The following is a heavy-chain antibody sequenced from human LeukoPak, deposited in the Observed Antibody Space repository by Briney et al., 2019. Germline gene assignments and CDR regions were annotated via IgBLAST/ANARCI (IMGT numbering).Heavy chain of an antibody. V-gene: IGHV3-21*01. CDR3: ARALYEFCSGGSCYSYYFDY. Sequence: AGGSLRLSCAASGFTFSSYSMNWVRQAPGKGLEWVSSISSCSSYIYYADSVKGRFTISRDNAKNSLYLQMNSLRAEDTAVYYCARALYEFCSGGSCYSYYFDYWGQGTLVTVSS. J-gene: IGHJ4*02. CDR2: ISSCSSYI. CDR1: GFTFSSYS. D-gene: IGHD2-15*01.